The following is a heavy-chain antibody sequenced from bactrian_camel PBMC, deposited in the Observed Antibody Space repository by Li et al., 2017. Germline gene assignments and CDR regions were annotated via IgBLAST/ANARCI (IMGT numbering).Heavy chain of an antibody. V-gene: IGHV3S40*01. CDR1: GFTFSNYA. D-gene: IGHD1*01. J-gene: IGHJ4*01. CDR2: ANSGGGRT. CDR3: VRGRVMGPYD. Sequence: DVQLVESGGGLVQPGGSLRLSCAASGFTFSNYAMSWVRQAPGKGLEWVSAANSGGGRTYYADSVEGRFTISRDNAKDTVYLQLNSLKTEDSAMYYCVRGRVMGPYDSGPGTQVTVS.